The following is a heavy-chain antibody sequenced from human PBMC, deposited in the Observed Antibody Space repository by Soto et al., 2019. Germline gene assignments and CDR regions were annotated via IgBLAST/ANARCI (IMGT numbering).Heavy chain of an antibody. Sequence: QVQLQQWGAGLLKPSETLSLTCAVYGGSFSGYYWSWIRQPPGKGLEWIGEINHSGSTNYNPSLKSRVTISVDTSKNQFSLKLSSVTAADTAVYYCARGPITRWLPQLGRGFDYWGQGTLVTVSS. CDR2: INHSGST. D-gene: IGHD5-12*01. J-gene: IGHJ4*02. CDR3: ARGPITRWLPQLGRGFDY. CDR1: GGSFSGYY. V-gene: IGHV4-34*01.